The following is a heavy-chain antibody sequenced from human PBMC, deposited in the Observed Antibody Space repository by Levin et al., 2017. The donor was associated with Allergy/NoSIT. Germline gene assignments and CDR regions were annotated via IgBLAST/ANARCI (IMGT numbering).Heavy chain of an antibody. Sequence: KAGGSLRLSCAASGFTFSDYSFNWVRQAPGRGLEWVSSISSSSYYIYYADSVKGRFTISRDNAKNSLYLQMNSLRAEDTAVYYCARVRWVRKIIITSSDYWGQGTLVSVSS. D-gene: IGHD3-10*01. V-gene: IGHV3-21*01. CDR2: ISSSSYYI. CDR3: ARVRWVRKIIITSSDY. J-gene: IGHJ4*02. CDR1: GFTFSDYS.